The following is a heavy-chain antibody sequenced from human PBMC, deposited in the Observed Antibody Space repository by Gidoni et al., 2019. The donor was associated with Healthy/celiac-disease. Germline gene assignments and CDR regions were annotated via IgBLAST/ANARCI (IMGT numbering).Heavy chain of an antibody. J-gene: IGHJ3*02. CDR3: ATEYYYGSGSPI. CDR2: VDPEEGET. Sequence: DVQLVQSGAAVKKPGATVQISCKVAGSTFTDYYMPWVQQAPGKGLEWMGLVDPEEGETIYAEKFQGRVTITADTSTDTAYMELSSLRSEDTAVYYCATEYYYGSGSPIWGQGTMVTVSS. CDR1: GSTFTDYY. V-gene: IGHV1-69-2*01. D-gene: IGHD3-10*01.